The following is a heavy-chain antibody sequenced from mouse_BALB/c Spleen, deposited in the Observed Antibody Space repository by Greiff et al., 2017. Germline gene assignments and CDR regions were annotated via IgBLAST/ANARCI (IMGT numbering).Heavy chain of an antibody. CDR1: GYTFTSYW. CDR2: INPSTGYT. D-gene: IGHD2-3*01. Sequence: QVQLQQSGAELAKPGASVKMSCKASGYTFTSYWMHWVKQRPGQGLEWIGYINPSTGYTEYNQKFKDKATLTADKSSSTAYMQLSSLTSEDSAVYYCARGDGYPWYFDVWGAGTTVTVSS. CDR3: ARGDGYPWYFDV. J-gene: IGHJ1*01. V-gene: IGHV1-7*01.